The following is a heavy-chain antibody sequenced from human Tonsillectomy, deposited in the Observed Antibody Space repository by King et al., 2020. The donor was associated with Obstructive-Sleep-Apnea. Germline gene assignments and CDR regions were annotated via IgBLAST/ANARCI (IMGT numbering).Heavy chain of an antibody. CDR1: ADSISSSTYY. V-gene: IGHV4-39*07. J-gene: IGHJ3*02. CDR2: IYYSGTT. CDR3: ARSPGFREAFDI. Sequence: LQLQESGPGLVKPSETLSLTCTVSADSISSSTYYWGWIRQPPGKGLEYIGSIYYSGTTYYNPSLKSRLTISLDTSKNQFSLKLSAVTAADTAVYYCARSPGFREAFDIWGQGTMVTVSS. D-gene: IGHD3-9*01.